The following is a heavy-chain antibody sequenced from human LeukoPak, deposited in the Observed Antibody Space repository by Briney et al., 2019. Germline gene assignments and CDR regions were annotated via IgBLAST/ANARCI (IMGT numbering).Heavy chain of an antibody. D-gene: IGHD4-23*01. CDR1: GYTFTGYY. CDR2: IIPIFGTA. V-gene: IGHV1-69*06. J-gene: IGHJ6*03. Sequence: SVKVSCKASGYTFTGYYMHWVRQAPGQGLEWMGGIIPIFGTANYAQKFQGRVTITADKSTSTAYMELSSLRSEDTAVYYCARGDYGGNSDYYYYMDVWGKGTTVTVSS. CDR3: ARGDYGGNSDYYYYMDV.